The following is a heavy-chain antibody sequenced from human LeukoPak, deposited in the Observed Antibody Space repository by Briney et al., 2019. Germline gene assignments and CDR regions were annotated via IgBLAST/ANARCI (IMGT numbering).Heavy chain of an antibody. Sequence: PGGSLRLSCAASGFTFSRYEMNWVRQAPGKELEWVSYITSSGSPIFYADSVKGRFTVSRDNAKNSLYLQMNSLRAEDTAVYYCVKESTSSGYYYAPDYWGQGTLVTVS. J-gene: IGHJ4*02. V-gene: IGHV3-48*03. D-gene: IGHD3-22*01. CDR3: VKESTSSGYYYAPDY. CDR1: GFTFSRYE. CDR2: ITSSGSPI.